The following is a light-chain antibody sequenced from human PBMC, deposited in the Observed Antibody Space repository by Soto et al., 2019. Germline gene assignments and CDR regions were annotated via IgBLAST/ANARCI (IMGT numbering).Light chain of an antibody. J-gene: IGKJ1*01. CDR3: QHYNSYSEA. CDR2: KAS. Sequence: DIQMTQSPSTLSGSVGDRVTITCRASQTISSWLAWYQQEPGKAPKLLIYKASTLKSGVPSRFRGSGPGTEFTLTISSLQPDDFATYYCQHYNSYSEAFGQGTKVDIK. CDR1: QTISSW. V-gene: IGKV1-5*03.